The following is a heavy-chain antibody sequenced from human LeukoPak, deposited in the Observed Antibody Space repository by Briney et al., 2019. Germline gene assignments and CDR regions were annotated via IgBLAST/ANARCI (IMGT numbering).Heavy chain of an antibody. Sequence: SETLSLTCTVSGGSISSSSYYWGWIRQPPGKGLEWIGSIYYSGSTNYNPSLKSRVTISVDTSKNQFSLKLSSVTAADTAVYYCARGGDYYDSSGYYYGFDYWGQGTLVTVSS. CDR3: ARGGDYYDSSGYYYGFDY. CDR1: GGSISSSSYY. CDR2: IYYSGST. V-gene: IGHV4-39*07. J-gene: IGHJ4*02. D-gene: IGHD3-22*01.